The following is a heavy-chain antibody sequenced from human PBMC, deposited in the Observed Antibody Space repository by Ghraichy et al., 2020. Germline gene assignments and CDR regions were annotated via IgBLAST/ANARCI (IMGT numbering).Heavy chain of an antibody. CDR3: AKGPGFLTDY. V-gene: IGHV3-7*01. Sequence: GESLNISCAASGFTFTNQWMTWFRQAPGKGLEWVANIRQDGSEIFYVDSVKGRFTISRDNARNSLSLQMNSLRAEDTAVYYCAKGPGFLTDYWGQGTLVTVSS. CDR2: IRQDGSEI. J-gene: IGHJ4*01. CDR1: GFTFTNQW.